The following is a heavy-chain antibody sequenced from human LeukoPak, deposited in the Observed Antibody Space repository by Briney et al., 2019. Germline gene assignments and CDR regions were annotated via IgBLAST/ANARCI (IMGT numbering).Heavy chain of an antibody. CDR3: ATSIAAAGHAFDY. J-gene: IGHJ4*02. V-gene: IGHV1-2*04. D-gene: IGHD6-13*01. CDR1: GYTFTGYY. CDR2: INPHSGGT. Sequence: GASVKVSCKASGYTFTGYYMHWVRQAPGQGLEWMGWINPHSGGTNYAQKFQGWVTMTRDTSISTAYMELSRLRSDDTAVYYCATSIAAAGHAFDYWGQGTLVTVSS.